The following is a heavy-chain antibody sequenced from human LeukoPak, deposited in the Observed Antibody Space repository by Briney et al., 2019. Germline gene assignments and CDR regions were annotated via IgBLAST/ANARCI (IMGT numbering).Heavy chain of an antibody. J-gene: IGHJ4*02. CDR3: AKLGYDSSGASKTLDY. CDR1: GFTFSSYA. Sequence: GRSLRLSCAAFGFTFSSYAMHWVRQAPGKGLEWVAVISYDGSNKYYADSVKGRFTISRGNSKNTLYLQMNSLRPEDTAVYYCAKLGYDSSGASKTLDYWGQGTLVTVSS. D-gene: IGHD3-22*01. CDR2: ISYDGSNK. V-gene: IGHV3-30-3*01.